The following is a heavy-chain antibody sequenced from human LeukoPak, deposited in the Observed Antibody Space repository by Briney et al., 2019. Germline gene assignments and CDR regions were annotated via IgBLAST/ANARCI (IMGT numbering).Heavy chain of an antibody. Sequence: PGGSLRLSCAVSGFTFSSYSMNWVRQAPGKGLEWVSSISSSGNYIYYADSVKGRFTISRDSAKNSLYLQMNSLRAEDTAVYYCAKALFYTSGSNFDYWGQGTLVTVSS. V-gene: IGHV3-21*04. J-gene: IGHJ4*02. D-gene: IGHD6-19*01. CDR1: GFTFSSYS. CDR2: ISSSGNYI. CDR3: AKALFYTSGSNFDY.